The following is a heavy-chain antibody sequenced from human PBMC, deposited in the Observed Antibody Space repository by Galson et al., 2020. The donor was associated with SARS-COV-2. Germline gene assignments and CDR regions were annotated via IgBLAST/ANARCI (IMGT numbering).Heavy chain of an antibody. CDR1: GGSISSGGYY. CDR2: IYYSGST. Sequence: SETLSLTCTVSGGSISSGGYYWSWIRQHPGKGLEWIGYIYYSGSTYYNPSLKSRVTISVDTSKNQFSLKLSSVTAADTAVYYCARASITIFGVVITYFDYGGQGTLVTVSS. CDR3: ARASITIFGVVITYFDY. V-gene: IGHV4-31*03. D-gene: IGHD3-3*01. J-gene: IGHJ4*02.